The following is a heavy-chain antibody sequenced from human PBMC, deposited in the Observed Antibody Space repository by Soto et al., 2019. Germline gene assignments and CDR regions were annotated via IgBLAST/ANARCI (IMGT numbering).Heavy chain of an antibody. CDR2: IYYSGST. CDR1: GGSISSSSYY. V-gene: IGHV4-39*01. Sequence: SETLSLTCTVSGGSISSSSYYWGWIRQPPGKGLEWIGSIYYSGSTYYNPSLKSRVTISVDTSKNQFSLKLSSVTAADTAVYYCAKGPQAHFYYYYYMDVWGKGTTVTVSS. CDR3: AKGPQAHFYYYYYMDV. J-gene: IGHJ6*03.